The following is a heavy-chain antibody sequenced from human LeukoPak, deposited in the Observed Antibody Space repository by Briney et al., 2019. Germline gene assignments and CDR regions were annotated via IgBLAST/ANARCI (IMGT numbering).Heavy chain of an antibody. D-gene: IGHD3-10*01. J-gene: IGHJ3*02. CDR1: GFTFSSYS. CDR3: ARDPTGTGGDAFDI. Sequence: GGSLRLSCAASGFTFSSYSMNWVRQAPGKGLEWVSSISSGSSYIYYADSVKGRFTISRDNAKNSLYLQMNSLRAEDTAVYYCARDPTGTGGDAFDIWGQGTMVTVSS. V-gene: IGHV3-21*01. CDR2: ISSGSSYI.